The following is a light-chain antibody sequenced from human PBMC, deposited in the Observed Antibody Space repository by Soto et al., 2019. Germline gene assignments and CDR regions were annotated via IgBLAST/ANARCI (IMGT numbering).Light chain of an antibody. CDR2: DVS. J-gene: IGLJ2*01. CDR1: SSDVGGYNY. Sequence: QSALTQPASVSGSPGQSITISCTGTSSDVGGYNYVSWYQQHPGKAPKLMIYDVSNRPSGVSNRFSGSKSGNTASLTISGLQAEDEADDYCSSYTCSSTLYVVLGGGAKLTVL. V-gene: IGLV2-14*01. CDR3: SSYTCSSTLYVV.